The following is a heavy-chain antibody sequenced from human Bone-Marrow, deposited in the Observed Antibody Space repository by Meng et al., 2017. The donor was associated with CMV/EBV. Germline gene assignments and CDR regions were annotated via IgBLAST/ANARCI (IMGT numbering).Heavy chain of an antibody. J-gene: IGHJ4*02. CDR2: IYYSGGT. Sequence: GSLRLSCTVSGGSISSYYWSWIRQPPGKGLEWIGYIYYSGGTNYNPSLRSRVTISVDTSKNQFSLNLSSVTAADTAVYYCARLRPFDYWGQGTLVTVSS. CDR1: GGSISSYY. CDR3: ARLRPFDY. V-gene: IGHV4-59*12.